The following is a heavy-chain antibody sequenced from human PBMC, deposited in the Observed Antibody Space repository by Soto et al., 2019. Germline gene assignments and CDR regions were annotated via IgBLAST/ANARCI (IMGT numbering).Heavy chain of an antibody. CDR3: AKRPGASAYYDFWEAFDY. V-gene: IGHV3-23*01. CDR1: GFTFSSDA. CDR2: ISGSGGST. J-gene: IGHJ4*02. Sequence: PGGSLRLSCAASGFTFSSDAMSWVRQAPGKGLEWVSAISGSGGSTYYADSVKGRFTISRDNSKNTLYLQMNSLRAEDTAVYYCAKRPGASAYYDFWEAFDYWGQGTLVTVSS. D-gene: IGHD3-3*01.